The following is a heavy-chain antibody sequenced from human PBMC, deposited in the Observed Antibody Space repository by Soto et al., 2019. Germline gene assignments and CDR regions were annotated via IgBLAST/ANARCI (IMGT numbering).Heavy chain of an antibody. J-gene: IGHJ3*02. V-gene: IGHV4-30-2*01. D-gene: IGHD2-21*01. CDR1: GGSISSGGHS. CDR3: ARGADGLQFQI. Sequence: QLQLQESGSGLVKPSQTLSLTCAVSGGSISSGGHSWSWIRQPPGKGLEWIGYIYHSGSTYYNPSLKSSVTISVDRSKNQFSLNLSSVTAAEKAVYYCARGADGLQFQIWGQGKMVNVSS. CDR2: IYHSGST.